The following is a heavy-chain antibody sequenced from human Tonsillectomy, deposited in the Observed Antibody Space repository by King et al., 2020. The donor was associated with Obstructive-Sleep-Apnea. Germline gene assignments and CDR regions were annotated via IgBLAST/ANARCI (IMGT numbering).Heavy chain of an antibody. J-gene: IGHJ6*02. V-gene: IGHV6-1*01. Sequence: VQLQQSGPGLVKPSQTLSLTCAISGDSVSSNSAAWNWIRQSPSRGLEWLGRTYYRSKWYNEYAVSVKSRITINPDTSKNQFSLQLNSLTPEDTAVYYCARGSVAGYYGSRSHLPGPYYYYYGMDVWGQGTTVTVSS. CDR3: ARGSVAGYYGSRSHLPGPYYYYYGMDV. CDR1: GDSVSSNSAA. D-gene: IGHD3-10*01. CDR2: TYYRSKWYN.